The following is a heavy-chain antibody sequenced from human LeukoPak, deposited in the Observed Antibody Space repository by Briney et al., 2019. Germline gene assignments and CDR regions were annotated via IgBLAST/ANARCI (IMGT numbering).Heavy chain of an antibody. CDR2: IYYGGST. D-gene: IGHD4-23*01. J-gene: IGHJ3*02. Sequence: PSETLSLTCTVSGGSISTYYWTWIRQPPGKGLEWIGYIYYGGSTNYNPSLKSRVTISADTSKNHFSLKVSAVTAADTAVYYCATLNYGGKRNDAFDIWGQGTMVTVSS. CDR3: ATLNYGGKRNDAFDI. CDR1: GGSISTYY. V-gene: IGHV4-59*01.